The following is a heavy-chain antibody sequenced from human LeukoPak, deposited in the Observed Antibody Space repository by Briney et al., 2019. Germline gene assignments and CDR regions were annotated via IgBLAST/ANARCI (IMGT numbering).Heavy chain of an antibody. CDR2: INHSGST. J-gene: IGHJ2*01. CDR3: AREIKSITIFGYFDL. Sequence: PSETLSLTCAVYGGSFSGYYWSWIRQPPGKGLEWIGEINHSGSTNYNPSLKSRVTISVDTSKNQFSLKLSSVTAADTAVYYCAREIKSITIFGYFDLWGRGTLVTVSS. V-gene: IGHV4-34*01. D-gene: IGHD3-3*01. CDR1: GGSFSGYY.